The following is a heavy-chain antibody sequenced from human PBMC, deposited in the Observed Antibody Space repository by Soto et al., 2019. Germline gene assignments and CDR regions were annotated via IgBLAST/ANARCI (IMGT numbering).Heavy chain of an antibody. CDR1: DGSISSSSYY. D-gene: IGHD4-4*01. CDR3: ARRSANDYSNYGGFDY. CDR2: IYYSGST. Sequence: SETLSLTCTVSDGSISSSSYYWGWIRQPPGKGLEWIGSIYYSGSTYYNPSLKSRVTISVDTSKNQFSLKLSSVTAADTAVYYCARRSANDYSNYGGFDYWGQETLVTSPQ. V-gene: IGHV4-39*01. J-gene: IGHJ4*02.